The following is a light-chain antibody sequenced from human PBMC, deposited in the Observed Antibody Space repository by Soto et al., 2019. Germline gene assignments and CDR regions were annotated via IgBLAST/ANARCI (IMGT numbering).Light chain of an antibody. CDR2: WAS. J-gene: IGKJ1*01. CDR3: HQYCTTRWP. Sequence: DIVMTQSPDSLAVSLGERATIDCKSSQTVLFSSNSKNYLAWYQQKPGQPPKLLIYWASTRKSGVPDRFSGSGYGTDLTPTIRSLRADDVAVYYGHQYCTTRWPFARGTKVEIK. CDR1: QTVLFSSNSKNY. V-gene: IGKV4-1*01.